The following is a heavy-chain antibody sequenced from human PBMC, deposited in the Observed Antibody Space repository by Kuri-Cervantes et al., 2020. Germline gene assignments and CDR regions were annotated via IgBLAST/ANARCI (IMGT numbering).Heavy chain of an antibody. V-gene: IGHV3-21*03. D-gene: IGHD3-10*01. CDR2: ISTSSSYI. CDR3: ARAPLTRRGIEDDDAFDI. J-gene: IGHJ3*02. CDR1: GFTLSTYN. Sequence: GGSLRLSCAASGFTLSTYNMSWVRQAPGKGLEWVSSISTSSSYIFYADSVKGRFTISRDNAKNSLYLQMKSLRGEDTAVYYCARAPLTRRGIEDDDAFDIWGQGTMVTVSS.